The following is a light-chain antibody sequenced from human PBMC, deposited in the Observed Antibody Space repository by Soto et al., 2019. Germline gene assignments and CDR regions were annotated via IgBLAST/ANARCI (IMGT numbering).Light chain of an antibody. J-gene: IGKJ1*01. Sequence: DIQMTQSTSSLSASVGGRVTITFGASQSISIYLNWYQQKPGKAPKLLIYAASSLQSGVPSRFSGSGSGTDFTLTISSLQPEDVATYYCQQSYSTPRTFCQGTKVDI. CDR1: QSISIY. CDR2: AAS. V-gene: IGKV1-39*01. CDR3: QQSYSTPRT.